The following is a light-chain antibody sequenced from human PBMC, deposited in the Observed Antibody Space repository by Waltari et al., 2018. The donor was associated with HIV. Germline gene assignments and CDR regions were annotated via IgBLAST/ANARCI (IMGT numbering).Light chain of an antibody. Sequence: DIQMAQSPSSVTGSVGATVPFTCRTSPSIGSSLHWYQHQPGRAPKLLIFAASKLENGVPPRFAGSGSGTYFALTISSLQADDSATYYCQQADSFPHTFGGGTRVEIE. CDR2: AAS. V-gene: IGKV1-12*01. J-gene: IGKJ4*01. CDR1: PSIGSS. CDR3: QQADSFPHT.